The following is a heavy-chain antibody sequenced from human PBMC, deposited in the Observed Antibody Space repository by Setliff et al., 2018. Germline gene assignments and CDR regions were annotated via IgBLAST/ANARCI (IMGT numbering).Heavy chain of an antibody. V-gene: IGHV4-34*01. D-gene: IGHD1-1*01. CDR1: GESFSNNY. J-gene: IGHJ4*02. CDR3: ARDMGQPYYFES. CDR2: IYHSGSS. Sequence: SETLSLTCSVYGESFSNNYWSWIRQPPGKGLEWIGSIYHSGSSYYNPSLRSRVTISVDTSKNQFSLILRSVTAADTAVYYCARDMGQPYYFESWGLGTLVTVSS.